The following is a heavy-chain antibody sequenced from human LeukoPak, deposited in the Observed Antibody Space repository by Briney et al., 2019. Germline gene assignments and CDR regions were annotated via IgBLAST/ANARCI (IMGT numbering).Heavy chain of an antibody. J-gene: IGHJ6*04. CDR3: AELGITMIGGV. CDR1: GFTFSSYE. Sequence: GGSLRLSCAASGFTFSSYEMNWVRQAPGKGLEWVSCISSSGSTIYYADSVKGRFTISRDNAKNSLYLQMNSLRAEDTAVYYCAELGITMIGGVWGRGTTVTISS. V-gene: IGHV3-48*03. CDR2: ISSSGSTI. D-gene: IGHD3-10*02.